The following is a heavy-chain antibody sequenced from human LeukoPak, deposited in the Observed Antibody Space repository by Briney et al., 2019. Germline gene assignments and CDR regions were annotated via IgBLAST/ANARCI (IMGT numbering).Heavy chain of an antibody. D-gene: IGHD3-10*01. CDR1: GYTFTSYA. CDR2: INTNTGNP. J-gene: IGHJ4*02. V-gene: IGHV7-4-1*02. Sequence: ASVKVSCKASGYTFTSYAMNWVRQAPGQGLEWMGWINTNTGNPTYAQGFTGRFVFSLDTSVSTAYLQISSLKAEDTAVYYCCITMVRGAPGYFDYWGQGTLVTVSS. CDR3: CITMVRGAPGYFDY.